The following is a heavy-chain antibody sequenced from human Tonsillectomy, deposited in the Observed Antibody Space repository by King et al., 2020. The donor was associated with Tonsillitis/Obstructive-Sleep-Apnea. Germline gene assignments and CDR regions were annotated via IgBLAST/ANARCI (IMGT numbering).Heavy chain of an antibody. V-gene: IGHV3-15*01. CDR2: IKSKTDGGTT. CDR3: TTDLENTIFGVATWDY. D-gene: IGHD3-3*01. CDR1: GFTFSNAW. J-gene: IGHJ4*02. Sequence: VQLVESGGGLGKPGGSLRLSCAASGFTFSNAWMSWVRQAPVKGLEWVGRIKSKTDGGTTDYAAPGKGRFTISRDDSKNTLYLQINSLKTEDTAVYYCTTDLENTIFGVATWDYWGQGTLVTVSS.